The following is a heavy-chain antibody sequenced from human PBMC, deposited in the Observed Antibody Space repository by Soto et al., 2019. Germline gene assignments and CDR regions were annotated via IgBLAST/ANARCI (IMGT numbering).Heavy chain of an antibody. D-gene: IGHD5-18*01. V-gene: IGHV3-74*01. Sequence: GGSLRLSCAASGFTFSSYWMHWVRQAPGKGLVWVSRINPDGSATNYADSVKGRFTISRDNAKNTLYLQMNSLRAEDTAVFYCGRGGSDSPMATGYCGQGTLVTVSS. J-gene: IGHJ4*02. CDR2: INPDGSAT. CDR3: GRGGSDSPMATGY. CDR1: GFTFSSYW.